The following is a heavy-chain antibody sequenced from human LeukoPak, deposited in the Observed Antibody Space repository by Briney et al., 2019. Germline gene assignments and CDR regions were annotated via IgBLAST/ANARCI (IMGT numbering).Heavy chain of an antibody. CDR3: AKDKYSGGPRAFDI. Sequence: GGSLRLSCAASGFTVSSYGMSWVRQAPGKGLEWVSAISGSGRSTYYADSVKGRFTISRDNSKHTLYLQVNSLRAEDTAIYYCAKDKYSGGPRAFDIWGQGTMVTVSS. V-gene: IGHV3-23*01. D-gene: IGHD1-26*01. J-gene: IGHJ3*02. CDR1: GFTVSSYG. CDR2: ISGSGRST.